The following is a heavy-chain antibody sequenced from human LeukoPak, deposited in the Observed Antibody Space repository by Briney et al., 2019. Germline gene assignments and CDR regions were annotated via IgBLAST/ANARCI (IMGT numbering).Heavy chain of an antibody. CDR2: IGTAGDT. CDR1: GFTFSRYD. D-gene: IGHD2-2*01. Sequence: PGGSLRLSCSTSGFTFSRYDMHWVRQVTGEGLEWVAAIGTAGDTYYPDSVKGRFTISRENAKNSLYLHMNSLRAGDTAVYYCAADLTSSWYFDFWGRGTLVTASS. CDR3: AADLTSSWYFDF. V-gene: IGHV3-13*01. J-gene: IGHJ2*01.